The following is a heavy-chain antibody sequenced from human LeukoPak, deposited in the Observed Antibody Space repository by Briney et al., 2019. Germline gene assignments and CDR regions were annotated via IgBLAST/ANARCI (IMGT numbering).Heavy chain of an antibody. V-gene: IGHV3-53*01. CDR3: AKEGIAAPLYYFDY. CDR2: IYSGGST. J-gene: IGHJ4*02. D-gene: IGHD6-13*01. Sequence: PGGSLRLSCAASGFTVSSNYMSWVRQAPGKGLEWVSLIYSGGSTYYADSVKGRFTISRDNSKNTLFLRMNSLRAEDTAVYYCAKEGIAAPLYYFDYWGQGNLVTVSS. CDR1: GFTVSSNY.